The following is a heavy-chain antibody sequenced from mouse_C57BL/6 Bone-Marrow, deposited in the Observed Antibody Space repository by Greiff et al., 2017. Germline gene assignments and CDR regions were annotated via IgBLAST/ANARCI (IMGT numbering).Heavy chain of an antibody. CDR1: GYSFTGYY. J-gene: IGHJ3*01. CDR2: INPSTGGT. V-gene: IGHV1-42*01. CDR3: ARSGGAY. D-gene: IGHD3-1*01. Sequence: EVQLQQSGPELVKPGASVKISCKASGYSFTGYYMNWVKQSPEKSLEWIGEINPSTGGTTYNQKFKAKATLTVDKSSSTAYMQLKSLTSEDSAAYYCARSGGAYWGQGTLVTVSA.